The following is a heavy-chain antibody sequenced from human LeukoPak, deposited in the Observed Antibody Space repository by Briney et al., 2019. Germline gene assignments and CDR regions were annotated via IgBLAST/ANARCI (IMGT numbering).Heavy chain of an antibody. J-gene: IGHJ6*02. CDR1: GGSISSGGYY. CDR3: ARRQGPYGMDV. V-gene: IGHV4-61*08. Sequence: SQTLSLTCTVSGGSISSGGYYWSWIRQPPGKGLEWIGYIYYSGSTNYNPSLKSRVTISVDTSKNQFSLKLSSVTAADTAVYYCARRQGPYGMDVWGQGTTVTVSS. CDR2: IYYSGST.